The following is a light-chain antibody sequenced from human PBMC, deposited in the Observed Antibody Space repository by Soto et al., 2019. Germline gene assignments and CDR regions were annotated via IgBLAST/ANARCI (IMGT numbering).Light chain of an antibody. CDR3: QQYGSSPLYS. Sequence: EIVLTQSPGTLSLSPGAGATLSCRASQSVYSSYLAWYQQKPGQAPRLLLYGASSRATGIPDMFSGSGSGSDFTPTISRLEPEDFAVYYCQQYGSSPLYSFGQGTKLEIK. CDR2: GAS. J-gene: IGKJ2*03. CDR1: QSVYSSY. V-gene: IGKV3-20*01.